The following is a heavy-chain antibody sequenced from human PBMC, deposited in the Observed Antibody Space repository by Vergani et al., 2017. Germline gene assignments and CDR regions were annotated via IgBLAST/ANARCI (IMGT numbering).Heavy chain of an antibody. J-gene: IGHJ3*01. D-gene: IGHD2-21*01. V-gene: IGHV4-59*13. CDR3: ANDGGEYDKDALDV. CDR1: GGSITNNF. CDR2: IHHSGAT. Sequence: QVQLQESGPGLVKPSETLALTCTVSGGSITNNFWSWIRRPPGKGLEWIGYIHHSGATNSKSSLMSRVSISIDTSKSSFSLRLSSVTTADTAMYYCANDGGEYDKDALDVWGHGTKVTVTS.